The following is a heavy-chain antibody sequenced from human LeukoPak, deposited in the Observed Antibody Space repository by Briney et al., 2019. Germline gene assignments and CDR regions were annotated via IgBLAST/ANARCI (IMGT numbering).Heavy chain of an antibody. CDR2: IYYSGTT. CDR3: ARVQEGLVDY. V-gene: IGHV4-39*07. J-gene: IGHJ4*02. CDR1: GGSISSSSYY. D-gene: IGHD3-16*01. Sequence: SETLSLTCTVSGGSISSSSYYWGWIRQPPGKGLEWIGSIYYSGTTYYNPSLKSRVTISVDTSKNQFSLKLSSVTAADTAVYYCARVQEGLVDYWGQGTLVTVSS.